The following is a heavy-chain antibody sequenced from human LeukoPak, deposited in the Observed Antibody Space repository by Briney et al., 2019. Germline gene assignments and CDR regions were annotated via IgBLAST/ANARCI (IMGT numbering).Heavy chain of an antibody. J-gene: IGHJ4*02. Sequence: GGSLRLSCAASGFTVSSNYMSWVRQAPGKGLEWVSVIYSGGSTYYADSVKGRFTISRDNSKNTLYLQMNSLRAEDTAVYYCARSNYYDSSGAFDYRGQGTLVTVSS. D-gene: IGHD3-22*01. CDR2: IYSGGST. CDR3: ARSNYYDSSGAFDY. CDR1: GFTVSSNY. V-gene: IGHV3-66*02.